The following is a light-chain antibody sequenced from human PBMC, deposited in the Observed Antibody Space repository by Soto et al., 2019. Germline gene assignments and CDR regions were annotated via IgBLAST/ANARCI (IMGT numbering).Light chain of an antibody. CDR1: QSISRG. CDR2: GVS. J-gene: IGKJ1*01. CDR3: QQNNSYST. V-gene: IGKV1-5*01. Sequence: IQMTHSPSTQSQSEGAQLSIHCRASQSISRGLAWYQQKPGKAPKFLIDGVSSLKSGVPSRFSGSGSGTEFTLIISSLQPDDFATYYCQQNNSYSTFGQGTKVDTK.